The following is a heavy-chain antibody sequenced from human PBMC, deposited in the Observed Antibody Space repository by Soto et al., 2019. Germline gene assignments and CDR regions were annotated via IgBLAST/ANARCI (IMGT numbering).Heavy chain of an antibody. D-gene: IGHD3-22*01. Sequence: PVGSLRLSGAASGFTFSSYAMSWVRQAPGKGLEWVSAISGSGGSTYYADSVKGRFTISRDNSKNTLYLQMNSLRAEDTAVYYCAKDPFMTYYYDSSGYSDYWGQGTLVTVSS. J-gene: IGHJ4*02. CDR2: ISGSGGST. CDR1: GFTFSSYA. V-gene: IGHV3-23*01. CDR3: AKDPFMTYYYDSSGYSDY.